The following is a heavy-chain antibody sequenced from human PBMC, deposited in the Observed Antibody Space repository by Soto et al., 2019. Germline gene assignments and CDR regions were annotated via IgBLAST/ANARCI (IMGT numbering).Heavy chain of an antibody. CDR3: AGTPSRGYSYGYGWTYYYGMDV. V-gene: IGHV4-34*01. CDR1: GGSFSGYY. Sequence: PSETLSLTCAVYGGSFSGYYWSWIRQPPGKGLEWIGEINHSGSTNYNPSLKSRVTISVDTSKNQFSLKLSSVTAADTAVYYCAGTPSRGYSYGYGWTYYYGMDVWGQGTTVTVSS. J-gene: IGHJ6*02. CDR2: INHSGST. D-gene: IGHD5-18*01.